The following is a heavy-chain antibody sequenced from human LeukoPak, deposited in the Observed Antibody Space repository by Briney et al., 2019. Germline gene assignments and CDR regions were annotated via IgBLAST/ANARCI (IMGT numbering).Heavy chain of an antibody. V-gene: IGHV3-33*01. CDR2: IGHDGKYL. J-gene: IGHJ4*02. Sequence: GTSLRLSCAASGFNFGVYGMHWVRQAPGKGLEWVGVIGHDGKYLKYVDSVRGRFTMSRDNSRNTLDLQMNGLRLEDTALYYCARDFGVGRYFDSWGQGSLVTVSS. D-gene: IGHD3-10*01. CDR3: ARDFGVGRYFDS. CDR1: GFNFGVYG.